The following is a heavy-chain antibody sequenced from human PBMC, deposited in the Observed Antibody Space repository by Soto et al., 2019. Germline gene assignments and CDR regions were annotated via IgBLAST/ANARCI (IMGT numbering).Heavy chain of an antibody. Sequence: GGSLRLSCAASGFTFSSYAMSWVRQAPGKGLEWVSAISGSGGNAYYADSVKGRFSISRDNSKNTLRLQMNSLRADDTAVYYCAKDGASGSYPPYYYFGMDVWGQGTTVTVSS. CDR1: GFTFSSYA. D-gene: IGHD1-26*01. CDR2: ISGSGGNA. V-gene: IGHV3-23*01. J-gene: IGHJ6*02. CDR3: AKDGASGSYPPYYYFGMDV.